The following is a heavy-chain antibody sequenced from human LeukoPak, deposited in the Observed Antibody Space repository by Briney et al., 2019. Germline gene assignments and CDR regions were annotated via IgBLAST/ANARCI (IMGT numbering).Heavy chain of an antibody. CDR1: GYSFTSYW. Sequence: SGESLQISCKGSGYSFTSYWIGWVRQMPGKGLEWMGITYPGDSDTRYSPSFQGQVTISADKSISTAYLQWSSLKASDTAMYYCARAAPGGDGGLDYWGQGALVTVSS. J-gene: IGHJ4*02. V-gene: IGHV5-51*01. CDR2: TYPGDSDT. D-gene: IGHD2-21*02. CDR3: ARAAPGGDGGLDY.